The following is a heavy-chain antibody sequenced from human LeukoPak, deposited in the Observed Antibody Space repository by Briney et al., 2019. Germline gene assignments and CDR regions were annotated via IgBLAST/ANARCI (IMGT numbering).Heavy chain of an antibody. CDR3: AKDPVAVAGIKGGDYFDY. Sequence: GGSLRLSCAASGFTFSNYAISWVRQAPGKGLEWVSAISGSGGSTYYADSVKGRFTISRDNSKNTLYLQMNSLRAEDTAVYYCAKDPVAVAGIKGGDYFDYWGQGTLVTVSS. V-gene: IGHV3-23*01. D-gene: IGHD6-19*01. J-gene: IGHJ4*02. CDR1: GFTFSNYA. CDR2: ISGSGGST.